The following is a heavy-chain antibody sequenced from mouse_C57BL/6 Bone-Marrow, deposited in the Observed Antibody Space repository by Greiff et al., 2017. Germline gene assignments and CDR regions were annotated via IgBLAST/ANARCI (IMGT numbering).Heavy chain of an antibody. J-gene: IGHJ2*01. CDR3: ARGGHDY. CDR1: GYTFTSYW. V-gene: IGHV1-61*01. D-gene: IGHD3-3*01. CDR2: LYPSDSET. Sequence: VQLQQPGAELVRPGSSVKLSCKASGYTFTSYWMDWVKQRPGPGLEWIGNLYPSDSETHYNQKFKDKATLTVDKSSSTAYMQLSSLTSEDSAVYDCARGGHDYWGQGTTLTVSS.